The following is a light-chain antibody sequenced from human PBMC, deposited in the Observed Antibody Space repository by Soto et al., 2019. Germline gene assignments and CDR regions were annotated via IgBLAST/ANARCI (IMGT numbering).Light chain of an antibody. CDR3: QQYDNVWYT. V-gene: IGKV1-33*01. Sequence: DIQMTQSPSSLSAAIGDRVTITCQASQDISNYLTWYQQRPGKAPKLLIYDASSLETGVPSRFSGSGSGTYFTFTISNLQPEDIATYYCQQYDNVWYTFGQGTKLEIK. J-gene: IGKJ2*01. CDR1: QDISNY. CDR2: DAS.